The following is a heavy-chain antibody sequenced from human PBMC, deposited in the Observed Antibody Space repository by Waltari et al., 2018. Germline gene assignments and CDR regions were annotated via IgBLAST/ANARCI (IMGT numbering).Heavy chain of an antibody. V-gene: IGHV4-59*01. CDR2: IYYSGST. D-gene: IGHD1-1*01. J-gene: IGHJ6*02. Sequence: QVQLQESGPGLVKPSETLSLTCTVSGGSISSYYWSWIRQPPGKGLEWIGYIYYSGSTNYNPARKSRVTISVDTSRNQCSLKLSSVTAADTAVYYCARAWNDDYYYYGMDVWGQGTTVTVSS. CDR1: GGSISSYY. CDR3: ARAWNDDYYYYGMDV.